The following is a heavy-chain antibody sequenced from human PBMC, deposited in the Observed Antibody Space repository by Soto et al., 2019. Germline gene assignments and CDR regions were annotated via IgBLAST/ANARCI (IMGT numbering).Heavy chain of an antibody. CDR2: IYYSGYT. CDR3: ARGGNSYARHRFDP. V-gene: IGHV4-39*01. D-gene: IGHD2-2*01. J-gene: IGHJ5*02. CDR1: SGSISSSSYY. Sequence: SETLSLTYTVFSGSISSSSYYWGWIRQPPGKGLEWIGSIYYSGYTYYNPSLKSRLTISVDTSKRQFSLKLSSVTAADTAVYYCARGGNSYARHRFDPWGQGTLVTVSS.